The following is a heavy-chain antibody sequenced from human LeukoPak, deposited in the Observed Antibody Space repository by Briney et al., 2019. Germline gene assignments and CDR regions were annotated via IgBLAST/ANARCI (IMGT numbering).Heavy chain of an antibody. D-gene: IGHD3-22*01. Sequence: PGRSLRLSCAASGFTFSSYGMHWVRQAPGEGLEWVAVISNDGSIKYYADPVKGRFTVSRDNAKNSLYLQMNSLRAEDTAVYYCARDFDYYYDSSGYSYYYYYYGMDVWGQGTTVTVSS. V-gene: IGHV3-30*03. J-gene: IGHJ6*02. CDR3: ARDFDYYYDSSGYSYYYYYYGMDV. CDR2: ISNDGSIK. CDR1: GFTFSSYG.